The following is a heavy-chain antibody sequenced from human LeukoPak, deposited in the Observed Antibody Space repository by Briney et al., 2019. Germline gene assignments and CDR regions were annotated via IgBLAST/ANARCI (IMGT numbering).Heavy chain of an antibody. CDR1: GFTFSDHY. V-gene: IGHV3-72*01. CDR2: IRNKANKYTT. D-gene: IGHD6-6*01. Sequence: GGSLRLSCAASGFTFSDHYMDWVRQAPGKGLEWVGRIRNKANKYTTEYAASVKGRFSISRDDSQNSLYLQMNSLTTEETALYYCTRAANTRITALDYWGQGTLVTVSS. CDR3: TRAANTRITALDY. J-gene: IGHJ4*02.